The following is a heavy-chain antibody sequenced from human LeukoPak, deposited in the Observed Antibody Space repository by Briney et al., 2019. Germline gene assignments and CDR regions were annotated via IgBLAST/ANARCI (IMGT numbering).Heavy chain of an antibody. CDR1: GYTFTGYY. V-gene: IGHV1-46*01. CDR2: INPSGGST. D-gene: IGHD1-7*01. J-gene: IGHJ4*02. Sequence: ASVKVSCKASGYTFTGYYMHWVRQAPGQGLECMGIINPSGGSTSYAQKFQGRVTMTRDTSTSTVYMELSSLRSEDTAVYYCARVGGTTPFDYWGQGTLVTVSS. CDR3: ARVGGTTPFDY.